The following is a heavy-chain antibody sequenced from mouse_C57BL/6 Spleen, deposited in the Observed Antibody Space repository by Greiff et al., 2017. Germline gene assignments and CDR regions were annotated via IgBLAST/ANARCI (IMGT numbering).Heavy chain of an antibody. Sequence: QVHVKQPGAELVKPGASVKVSCKASGYTFTSYWMHWVKQRPGQGLEWIGRIHPSDSDTNYNQKFKGKATLTVDKSSSTAYMQLSSLTSEDSAVYYCAIWVITTVVATDYWGQGTTLTVSS. CDR3: AIWVITTVVATDY. J-gene: IGHJ2*01. V-gene: IGHV1-74*01. CDR2: IHPSDSDT. CDR1: GYTFTSYW. D-gene: IGHD1-1*01.